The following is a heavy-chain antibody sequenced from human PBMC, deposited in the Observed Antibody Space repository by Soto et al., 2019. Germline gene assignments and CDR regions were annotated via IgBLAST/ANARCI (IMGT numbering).Heavy chain of an antibody. Sequence: QVQLVQSGAEVKKPGSSVKVSCKASGGTFSSYAISWVRQAPGQGLEWMGGIIPIFGTANYAQKFQGRVTITADKSTSTAYMELSSLRSEDTAVYSCARSVRVVRGVHYYYYGMDVWGQGTTVTVSS. CDR3: ARSVRVVRGVHYYYYGMDV. V-gene: IGHV1-69*06. CDR2: IIPIFGTA. D-gene: IGHD3-10*01. J-gene: IGHJ6*02. CDR1: GGTFSSYA.